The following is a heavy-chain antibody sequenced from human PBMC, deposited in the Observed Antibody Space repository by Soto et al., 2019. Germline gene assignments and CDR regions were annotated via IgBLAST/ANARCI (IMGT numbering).Heavy chain of an antibody. CDR3: ARGAFDI. V-gene: IGHV3-30-3*01. J-gene: IGHJ3*02. Sequence: PGGSLRLSCAASGFTFSSYAMHWVRQAPGKGLEWVAVISYDGSNKYYADSVKGRFTISRDNSKNTLYLQMNSLRAEDTAVYYCARGAFDIWGQGTMVTVSS. CDR2: ISYDGSNK. CDR1: GFTFSSYA.